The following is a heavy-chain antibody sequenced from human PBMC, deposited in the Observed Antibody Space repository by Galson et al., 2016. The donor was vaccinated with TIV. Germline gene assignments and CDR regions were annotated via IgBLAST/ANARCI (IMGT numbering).Heavy chain of an antibody. V-gene: IGHV4-59*08. J-gene: IGHJ4*02. CDR3: ARHAGTTWWDKIDY. CDR2: TYHSGST. Sequence: GRGLEWIGCTYHSGSTNYNPSLESRLTISVDTSKNQLSLKLTSVTAADTAVYSCARHAGTTWWDKIDYWGQGILVPVAS. D-gene: IGHD2/OR15-2a*01.